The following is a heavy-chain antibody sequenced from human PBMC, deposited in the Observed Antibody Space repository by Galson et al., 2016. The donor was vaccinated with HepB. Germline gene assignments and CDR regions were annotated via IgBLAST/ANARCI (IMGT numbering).Heavy chain of an antibody. CDR1: GVVFVNYC. CDR2: ISHGGGKT. V-gene: IGHV3-23*01. CDR3: ATVSVHTEYYD. D-gene: IGHD2/OR15-2a*01. Sequence: SLRLSCAVSGVVFVNYCMTWVRQAPGKGLEWVSGISHGGGKTFYAESVEGRFTISRDNSQNTVFLQMNSLRGEDTAVYYCATVSVHTEYYDWGQGTLVIVSS. J-gene: IGHJ1*01.